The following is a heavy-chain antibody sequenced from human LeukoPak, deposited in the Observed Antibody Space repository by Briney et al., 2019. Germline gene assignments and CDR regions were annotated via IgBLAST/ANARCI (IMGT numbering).Heavy chain of an antibody. CDR3: ATGGRDVFDY. V-gene: IGHV4-31*03. CDR2: IYYSGSS. Sequence: SETLSLTCTVSGGSINNGGYYWSWIRQHPGKGLEWIGYIYYSGSSYYNPSLRSRVTISVDTSKNHFSLKLSSVTAADTAVYYCATGGRDVFDYWGQGTLVTVSS. J-gene: IGHJ4*02. CDR1: GGSINNGGYY. D-gene: IGHD5-24*01.